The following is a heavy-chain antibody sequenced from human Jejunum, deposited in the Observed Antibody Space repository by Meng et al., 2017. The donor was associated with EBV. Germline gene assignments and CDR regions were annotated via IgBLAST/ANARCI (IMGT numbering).Heavy chain of an antibody. CDR1: GYTFSSYA. CDR2: INTKTGNP. Sequence: QVQLVQAGSELKKPWASVKVSCKASGYTFSSYAMNWVRRAPGQGLKWMGWINTKTGNPTYAQGFTGRFVFSLDTSVGTAYLQISSLKAEDTAVYYCARDWGGDYLDYWGQGTLVTVSS. J-gene: IGHJ4*02. D-gene: IGHD3-10*01. CDR3: ARDWGGDYLDY. V-gene: IGHV7-4-1*02.